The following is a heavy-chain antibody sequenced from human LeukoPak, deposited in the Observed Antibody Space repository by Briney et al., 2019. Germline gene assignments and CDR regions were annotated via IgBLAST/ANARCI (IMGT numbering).Heavy chain of an antibody. V-gene: IGHV6-1*01. J-gene: IGHJ6*03. CDR3: ARAQVTMVRGVITYYYYYYMDV. Sequence: SQTLSLTCAISGDSVSSNSAAWNWIRQSPSRGLEWLGRTYYRSKWHNDYAVSVKSRITINPDTSKNQFSLKLSSVTAADTAVYYCARAQVTMVRGVITYYYYYYMDVWGKGTTVTVSS. D-gene: IGHD3-10*01. CDR1: GDSVSSNSAA. CDR2: TYYRSKWHN.